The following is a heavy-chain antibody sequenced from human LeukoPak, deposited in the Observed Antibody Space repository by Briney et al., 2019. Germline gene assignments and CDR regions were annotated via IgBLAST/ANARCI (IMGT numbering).Heavy chain of an antibody. CDR1: GYTFNSYG. CDR3: ARETRLYSSGWYSVFGY. J-gene: IGHJ4*02. CDR2: ISAYNGNT. D-gene: IGHD6-19*01. Sequence: GASVKVSCKASGYTFNSYGISWVRQALGQGLEWMGWISAYNGNTNYVQKLQGRVTMTTDTSTSTAYMELRSLRSDDTAVYYCARETRLYSSGWYSVFGYWGQGTLVTVSS. V-gene: IGHV1-18*01.